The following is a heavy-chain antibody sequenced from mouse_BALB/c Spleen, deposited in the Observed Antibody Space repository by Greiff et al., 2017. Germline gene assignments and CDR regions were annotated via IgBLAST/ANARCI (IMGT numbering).Heavy chain of an antibody. J-gene: IGHJ4*01. V-gene: IGHV3-2*02. D-gene: IGHD2-14*01. CDR2: ISYSGST. Sequence: EVKLMESGPGLVKPSQSLSLTCTVTGYSITSDYAWNWIRQFPGNKLEWMGYISYSGSTSYNPSLKSRISITRDTSKNQFFLQLNSVTTEDTATYYCARSHRYGTNAMDYWGQGTSVTVSS. CDR3: ARSHRYGTNAMDY. CDR1: GYSITSDYA.